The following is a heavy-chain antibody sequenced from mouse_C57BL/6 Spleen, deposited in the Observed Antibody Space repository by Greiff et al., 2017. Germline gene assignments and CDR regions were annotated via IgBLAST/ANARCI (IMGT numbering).Heavy chain of an antibody. CDR3: ARVGYYGSSSGGYFDY. CDR1: GFNIKDYY. D-gene: IGHD1-1*01. Sequence: VHVKQSGAELVKPGASVKLSCTASGFNIKDYYMHWVKQRTEQGLEWIGRIDPEDGETKYAPKFQGKATITADTSSNTAYLQLSSLTSEDTAVYYCARVGYYGSSSGGYFDYWGQGTTLTVSS. V-gene: IGHV14-2*01. CDR2: IDPEDGET. J-gene: IGHJ2*01.